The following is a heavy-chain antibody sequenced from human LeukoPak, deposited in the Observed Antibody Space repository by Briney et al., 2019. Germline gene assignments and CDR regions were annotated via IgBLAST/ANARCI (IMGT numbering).Heavy chain of an antibody. V-gene: IGHV3-23*01. CDR3: AKDQQVPAAGTWGSIDY. D-gene: IGHD6-13*01. CDR1: GFTFSSYA. J-gene: IGHJ4*02. Sequence: GGSLRPSCAASGFTFSSYAMSWVRQAPGKGLEWVSAISGSGGSTYYADSVKGRFTISRDNSRNTLYLQMNSLRAEDTAVYYCAKDQQVPAAGTWGSIDYWGQGTLVTVSS. CDR2: ISGSGGST.